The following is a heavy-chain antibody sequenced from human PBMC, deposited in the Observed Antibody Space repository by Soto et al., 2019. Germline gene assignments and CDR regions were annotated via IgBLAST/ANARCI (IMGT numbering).Heavy chain of an antibody. V-gene: IGHV3-53*04. D-gene: IGHD6-19*01. CDR1: GFTVSSNY. CDR2: IYSGGST. Sequence: GGSLRLSCAASGFTVSSNYMSWVRQAPGKGLERVSVIYSGGSTYYADSVKGRFTISRHNSKNTLYLQMNSLRAEDTAVYYCAATVAGTDYYYYGMDVWGQGTTVTVSS. J-gene: IGHJ6*02. CDR3: AATVAGTDYYYYGMDV.